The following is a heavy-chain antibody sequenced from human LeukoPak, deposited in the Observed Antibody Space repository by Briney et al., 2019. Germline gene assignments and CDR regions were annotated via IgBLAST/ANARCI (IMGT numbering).Heavy chain of an antibody. CDR2: ISRSDNTI. Sequence: PGGSLRLSCAASGFTFSSYEMNWVRQAPGKGLEWVSYISRSDNTIHYADSVKGRFTISRDNSKNTLYLQMNSLRAEDTAVYYCAKEGDPWGQGTLVTVSS. J-gene: IGHJ5*02. CDR3: AKEGDP. V-gene: IGHV3-48*03. CDR1: GFTFSSYE.